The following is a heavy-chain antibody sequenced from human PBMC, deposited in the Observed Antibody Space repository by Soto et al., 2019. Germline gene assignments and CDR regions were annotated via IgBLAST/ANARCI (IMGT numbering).Heavy chain of an antibody. J-gene: IGHJ4*02. CDR1: GFTFSSYG. V-gene: IGHV3-30*02. D-gene: IGHD6-13*01. CDR2: IWYDGSNK. CDR3: AKDRRIAAAGTVDY. Sequence: SGGSLRLSCAASGFTFSSYGMHWVRQAPGKGLEWVAGIWYDGSNKYYADSLKGRFTISRDNSKNTLYLQMNSLRAEGTAVYYCAKDRRIAAAGTVDYWGQGTLVTVSS.